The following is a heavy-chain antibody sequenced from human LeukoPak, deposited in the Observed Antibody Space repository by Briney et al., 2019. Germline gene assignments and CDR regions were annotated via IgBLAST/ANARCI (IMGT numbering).Heavy chain of an antibody. CDR1: GFTFSGYG. J-gene: IGHJ4*02. D-gene: IGHD3-22*01. Sequence: GGSLRLSCATSGFTFSGYGMHWVRQAPGKGLEWAAFIRYDGSKKYYADSVKGRFTISRDKSKNTLYLQMNSLRAEDTAVYYCARDLWGYSYGYGYYYDSSGYYDYWGQGTLVTVSS. CDR3: ARDLWGYSYGYGYYYDSSGYYDY. CDR2: IRYDGSKK. V-gene: IGHV3-30*02.